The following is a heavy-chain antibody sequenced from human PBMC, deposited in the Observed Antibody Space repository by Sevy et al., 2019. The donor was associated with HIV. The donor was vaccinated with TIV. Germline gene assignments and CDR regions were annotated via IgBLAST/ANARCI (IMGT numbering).Heavy chain of an antibody. CDR1: GFTFSSYW. CDR3: AREEAGTPYYYYYYMDV. D-gene: IGHD6-19*01. J-gene: IGHJ6*03. V-gene: IGHV3-7*03. Sequence: GGSLRLSCAASGFTFSSYWMSWVRQAPGKGLEWVANIKQDGSEKYYVDSVKGRFTISRDNAKNSLYLQMNSLRADDTAVYYCAREEAGTPYYYYYYMDVWGKGTTVTVSS. CDR2: IKQDGSEK.